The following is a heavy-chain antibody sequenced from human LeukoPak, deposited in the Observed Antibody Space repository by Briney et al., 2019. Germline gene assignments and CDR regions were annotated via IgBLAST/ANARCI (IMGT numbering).Heavy chain of an antibody. CDR3: ARGLSSGSYYNVFNY. J-gene: IGHJ4*02. V-gene: IGHV1-69*04. Sequence: SVKVSCKASGGTFNSYAISWVRQAPGQGLEWMGRIIPILGIANYAQKFQGRVTITADKSTSTAYMELSSLRSEDTAVYYCARGLSSGSYYNVFNYWGQGTLVTVSS. CDR2: IIPILGIA. CDR1: GGTFNSYA. D-gene: IGHD3-10*01.